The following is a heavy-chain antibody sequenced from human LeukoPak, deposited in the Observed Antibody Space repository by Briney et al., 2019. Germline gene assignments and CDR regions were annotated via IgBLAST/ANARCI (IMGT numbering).Heavy chain of an antibody. V-gene: IGHV3-23*01. CDR1: GFTFSSCA. J-gene: IGHJ4*02. D-gene: IGHD6-13*01. CDR3: AKDLADYSSSPLPLDY. CDR2: ITGSGGST. Sequence: AGGFLRLSCAASGFTFSSCAMSWVRQAPGKGLEWVSGITGSGGSTYYGDSVKGRFTISRDNSKNTLYLQMNSLRAEDTAVYYCAKDLADYSSSPLPLDYWGQGTLVTV.